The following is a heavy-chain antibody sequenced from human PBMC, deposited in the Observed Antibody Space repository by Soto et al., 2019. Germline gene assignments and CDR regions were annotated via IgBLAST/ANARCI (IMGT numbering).Heavy chain of an antibody. CDR1: GFMFSNHG. D-gene: IGHD1-1*01. J-gene: IGHJ4*02. CDR3: VRGDNWNDEASDY. CDR2: IWSDGNNR. Sequence: QVQLVESGGGVVQPGRSLRLSCAASGFMFSNHGMHWVRQAPGKGLEWVAVIWSDGNNRYYAGSVKGRFTISRDNSKNTVYLQMNSLRAEDTAVYYCVRGDNWNDEASDYWGQGTLVTVSS. V-gene: IGHV3-33*01.